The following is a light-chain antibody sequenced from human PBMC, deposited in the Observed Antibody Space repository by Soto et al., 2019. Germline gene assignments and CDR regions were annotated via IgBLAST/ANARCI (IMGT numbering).Light chain of an antibody. CDR2: KAS. V-gene: IGKV1-5*03. CDR1: XXXXXW. CDR3: QHYDSYPYT. Sequence: QSPSALTASVXXRVTITXXXXXXXXXWLAWYQQKPGQAPKLVIYKASSLESGVPSRFSGRGSGTEFTLTIRDLQPDDFATYYCQHYDSYPYTFGQGTSLEIK. J-gene: IGKJ2*01.